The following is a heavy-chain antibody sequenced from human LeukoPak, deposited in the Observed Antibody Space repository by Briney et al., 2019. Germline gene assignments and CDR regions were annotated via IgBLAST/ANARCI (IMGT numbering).Heavy chain of an antibody. CDR3: AKGRGYSSSWFYFDY. J-gene: IGHJ4*02. D-gene: IGHD6-13*01. CDR2: ISGSGGST. Sequence: PGGSLRLSCAASGFTFSSYAMSWVRQAPGKGLEWVSAISGSGGSTYYADSVKGRFTISRDNSKNTLYLQMNSLRAEDTAVYYYAKGRGYSSSWFYFDYWGQGTLVTVSS. V-gene: IGHV3-23*01. CDR1: GFTFSSYA.